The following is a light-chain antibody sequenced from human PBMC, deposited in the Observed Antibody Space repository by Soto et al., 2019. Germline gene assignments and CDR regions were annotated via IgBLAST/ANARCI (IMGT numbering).Light chain of an antibody. Sequence: QSVLTQPRSVSGSPGQSVTISCSGTSSDVGAYNYVSWYLQHPGKAPKFLIYDVTKRPSGVPDRFSGSKSGNTASLTISGLQADDEADYYCCSYEGSHNHVFGTGTKVTVL. CDR1: SSDVGAYNY. CDR3: CSYEGSHNHV. J-gene: IGLJ1*01. CDR2: DVT. V-gene: IGLV2-11*01.